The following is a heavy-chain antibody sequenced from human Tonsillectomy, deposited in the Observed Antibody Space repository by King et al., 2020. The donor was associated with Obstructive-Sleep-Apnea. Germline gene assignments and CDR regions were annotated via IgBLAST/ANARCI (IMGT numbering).Heavy chain of an antibody. CDR2: INPNSGGT. J-gene: IGHJ5*02. Sequence: QLVQSGAEVKKPGASVKVSCKASGYTFSGYYMHWVRQAPGQGLEWMGWINPNSGGTNYAQKFQGRVTMTRDSSINTAYMELRVLRSDDTAVYYCARGGAVASTFWPNWFDPWGQGTQVTVSS. V-gene: IGHV1-2*02. D-gene: IGHD6-19*01. CDR3: ARGGAVASTFWPNWFDP. CDR1: GYTFSGYY.